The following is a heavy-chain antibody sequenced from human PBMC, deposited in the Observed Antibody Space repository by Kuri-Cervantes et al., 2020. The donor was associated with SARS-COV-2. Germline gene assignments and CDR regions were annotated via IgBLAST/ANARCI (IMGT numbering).Heavy chain of an antibody. V-gene: IGHV3-15*01. CDR1: GFPISNAW. D-gene: IGHD6-19*01. Sequence: GEPLRLPCAASGFPISNAWMSWVRQAPGKGLEWVGRIKIKTDGGTTDYAAPVKGRFPISRDDSKNTLYLQMNRLKTEDTAVYYCTTERWLVPVFDYWGQGTLVTVSS. CDR2: IKIKTDGGTT. CDR3: TTERWLVPVFDY. J-gene: IGHJ4*02.